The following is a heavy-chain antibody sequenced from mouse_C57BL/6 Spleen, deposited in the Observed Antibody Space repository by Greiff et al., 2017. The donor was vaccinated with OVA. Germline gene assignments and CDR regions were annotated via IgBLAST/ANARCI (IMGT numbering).Heavy chain of an antibody. CDR2: IYPGDGDT. V-gene: IGHV1-82*01. CDR3: ERGVSDGCSFDY. Sequence: QVQLQQSGPELVKPGASVKISCKASGYAFSSSWMNWVKQRPGKGLEWIGRIYPGDGDTNYNGKFKGKATLTADKSSSTAYMQLSSLTSEDSAVYVCERGVSDGCSFDYWGQGTTLTVSS. J-gene: IGHJ2*01. CDR1: GYAFSSSW. D-gene: IGHD1-1*01.